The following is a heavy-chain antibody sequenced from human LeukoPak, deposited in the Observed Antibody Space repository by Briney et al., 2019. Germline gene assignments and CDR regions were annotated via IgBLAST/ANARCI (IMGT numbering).Heavy chain of an antibody. CDR3: ARGRYNWNDGPGWFDP. D-gene: IGHD1-1*01. CDR1: GYTFTGYY. Sequence: ASVKVSCKASGYTFTGYYMHWVRQAPGQGLERMGRINPNSGGTNYAQKFQGRVTMTRDTSISTAYMELSRLRSDDTAVYYCARGRYNWNDGPGWFDPWGQGALVTVSS. J-gene: IGHJ5*02. CDR2: INPNSGGT. V-gene: IGHV1-2*06.